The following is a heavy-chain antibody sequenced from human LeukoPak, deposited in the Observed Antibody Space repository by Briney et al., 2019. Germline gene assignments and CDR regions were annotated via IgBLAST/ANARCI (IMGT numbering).Heavy chain of an antibody. J-gene: IGHJ4*02. CDR2: ISYDGSNK. V-gene: IGHV3-30*18. CDR3: AKRGVTGYKEGFDY. CDR1: GFTFSSYG. Sequence: GGSLRLSCAASGFTFSSYGMHWVRQAPGKGLEWVAVISYDGSNKYYADSVKGRFTISRDNSKNTLYLQMNSLRAEDTAVYYCAKRGVTGYKEGFDYWGQGTLVTVFS. D-gene: IGHD3-9*01.